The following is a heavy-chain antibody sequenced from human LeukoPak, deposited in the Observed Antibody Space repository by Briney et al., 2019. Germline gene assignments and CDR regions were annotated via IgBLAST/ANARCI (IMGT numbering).Heavy chain of an antibody. V-gene: IGHV4-34*01. J-gene: IGHJ6*02. CDR2: INHSGST. CDR1: GGSFSGYY. CDR3: ASSITIFGYYYYGMDV. D-gene: IGHD3-3*01. Sequence: SETLSLTCAVYGGSFSGYYWSWIRQPPGKGLEWIGEINHSGSTNYNPSLKSRVTISVVTSKNQFSLKLSSVTAADTAVYYCASSITIFGYYYYGMDVWGQGTTVTVSS.